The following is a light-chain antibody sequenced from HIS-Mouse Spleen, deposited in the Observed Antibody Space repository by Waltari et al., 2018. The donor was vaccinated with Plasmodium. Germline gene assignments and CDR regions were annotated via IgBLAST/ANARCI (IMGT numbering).Light chain of an antibody. Sequence: ELVLTQSPGTLSLSPGARATLSCRASQSVSSNYLAWYQQKPGQAPRLLIYGASSRATGIPDRFSGSGSGTDFTLTISRLEPEDFAVYYCQQYGSSPFTFGPGTKVDIK. V-gene: IGKV3-20*01. CDR3: QQYGSSPFT. J-gene: IGKJ3*01. CDR1: QSVSSNY. CDR2: GAS.